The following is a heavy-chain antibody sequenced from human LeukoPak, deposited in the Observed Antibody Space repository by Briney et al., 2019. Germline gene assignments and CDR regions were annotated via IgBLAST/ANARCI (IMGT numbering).Heavy chain of an antibody. CDR3: ARDSGSSWYALSHHWFDP. CDR1: GFTFSSYG. Sequence: PGGSLRLSCAASGFTFSSYGMHWVRQAPGKGLEWVALIWYDGTRKNYADSVKGRFTISRDNSKNTLYLQMSSLRAEDTAVYYCARDSGSSWYALSHHWFDPWGQGTLVTVSS. CDR2: IWYDGTRK. V-gene: IGHV3-33*01. J-gene: IGHJ5*02. D-gene: IGHD6-13*01.